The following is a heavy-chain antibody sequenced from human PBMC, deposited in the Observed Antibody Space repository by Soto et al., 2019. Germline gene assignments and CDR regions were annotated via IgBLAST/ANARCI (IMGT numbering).Heavy chain of an antibody. V-gene: IGHV3-30*18. CDR3: AKGERITIFGVVITADYYYGMDV. Sequence: PGGSLRLSCAASGFTFSSYGMHWVRQAPGKGLEWVAVISYDGSNKYYADSVKGRFTISRDNSKNTLYLQMNSLRAEDTAVYYCAKGERITIFGVVITADYYYGMDVWGQGTTVTVSS. J-gene: IGHJ6*02. D-gene: IGHD3-3*01. CDR1: GFTFSSYG. CDR2: ISYDGSNK.